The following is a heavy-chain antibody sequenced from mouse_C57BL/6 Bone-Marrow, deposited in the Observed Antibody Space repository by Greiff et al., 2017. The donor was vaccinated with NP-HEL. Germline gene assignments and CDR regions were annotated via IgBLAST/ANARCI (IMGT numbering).Heavy chain of an antibody. CDR2: IHPNSGST. D-gene: IGHD2-1*01. Sequence: QVQLQQPGAELVKPGASVKLSCKASGYTFTSYWMHWVKQRPGQGLEWIGMIHPNSGSTNYNEKFKSKATLTVDKSSSTAYMQLSSLTSEDSAVYYCARWKIYSLFAYWGQGTLVTVSA. CDR3: ARWKIYSLFAY. J-gene: IGHJ3*01. CDR1: GYTFTSYW. V-gene: IGHV1-64*01.